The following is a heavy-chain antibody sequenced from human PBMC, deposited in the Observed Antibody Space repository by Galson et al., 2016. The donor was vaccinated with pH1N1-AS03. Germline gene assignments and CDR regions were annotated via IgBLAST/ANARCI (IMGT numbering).Heavy chain of an antibody. D-gene: IGHD3-10*01. Sequence: SLRVSCEASGFIFSDHGMHWVRQAPGKGLEWVAVITPHGKIEKYADAVKGRVTVASDNSNNTLYLQMNSLRAEDRAVYYCAKEGSGSVSNFAFDIWGQGTIVTVSS. CDR1: GFIFSDHG. V-gene: IGHV3-30*18. J-gene: IGHJ3*02. CDR3: AKEGSGSVSNFAFDI. CDR2: ITPHGKIE.